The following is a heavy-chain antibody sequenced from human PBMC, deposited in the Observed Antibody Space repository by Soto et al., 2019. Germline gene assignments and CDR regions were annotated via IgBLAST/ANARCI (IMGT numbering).Heavy chain of an antibody. J-gene: IGHJ6*02. CDR2: ISPYTDKT. D-gene: IGHD3-3*02. V-gene: IGHV1-18*01. CDR1: GYSFTSYG. Sequence: QVQLVQSGAEVRKPGASVKVSCKTSGYSFTSYGISWVRQAPGQGLEWMAWISPYTDKTDYAQKFQGKVTLTTDTSTSTIYMDLRSLTSDHTAVYYCARDYHLAPRHGYGIDVWGQGTTVIVSS. CDR3: ARDYHLAPRHGYGIDV.